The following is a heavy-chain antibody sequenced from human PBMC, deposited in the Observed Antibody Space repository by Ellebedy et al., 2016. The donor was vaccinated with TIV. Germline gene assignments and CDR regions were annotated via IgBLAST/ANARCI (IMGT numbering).Heavy chain of an antibody. Sequence: GESLKISCAASGFRFSSYWMNWVRQAPGKGLEWVANIKEDGREINYVDSVKSRFTISRAHANNPLYLQLNSLRADDTAVYYCARAHFARSYFYGMDVWGQGTTVTVSS. CDR1: GFRFSSYW. CDR2: IKEDGREI. V-gene: IGHV3-7*01. J-gene: IGHJ6*02. D-gene: IGHD3-10*01. CDR3: ARAHFARSYFYGMDV.